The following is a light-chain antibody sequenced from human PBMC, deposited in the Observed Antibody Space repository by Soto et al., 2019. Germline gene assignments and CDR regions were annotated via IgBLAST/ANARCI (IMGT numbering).Light chain of an antibody. CDR1: SSNIGAGYD. CDR2: GNS. J-gene: IGLJ1*01. V-gene: IGLV1-40*01. CDR3: QSYDSSLSGPYV. Sequence: QSVLTQPPSVSGAPGQRVTISCTGSSSNIGAGYDVHWYQQLRGTAPKLLIYGNSNRPSGVPDRFSGSKSGTSASLAITGLQAEDEADYYCQSYDSSLSGPYVFGTGTKVTVL.